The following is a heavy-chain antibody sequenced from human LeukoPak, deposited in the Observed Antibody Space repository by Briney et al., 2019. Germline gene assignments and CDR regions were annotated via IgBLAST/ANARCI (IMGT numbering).Heavy chain of an antibody. J-gene: IGHJ4*02. CDR2: INPSGGST. CDR1: GYTFISYY. D-gene: IGHD3-22*01. CDR3: ARGHHYDKPPSGY. V-gene: IGHV1-46*01. Sequence: SVMVSCKASGYTFISYYMHWVLEAPGQGLEWMGLINPSGGSTSYAQKFQGRVTITRDTSTSTVYMELSSLRSEDTAMYYCARGHHYDKPPSGYWGQGTLVTVSS.